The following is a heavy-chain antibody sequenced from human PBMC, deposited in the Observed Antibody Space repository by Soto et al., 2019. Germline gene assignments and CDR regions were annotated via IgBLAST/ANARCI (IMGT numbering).Heavy chain of an antibody. CDR1: GFTFSSYG. D-gene: IGHD3-10*01. V-gene: IGHV3-30*18. Sequence: GGSLRLSCAASGFTFSSYGMHWVRQAPGKGLEWVAVISYDGSNKYYADSVKGRFTISRDNSKNTLYLQMNSLRAEDTAVYYCAKEGAMVRGVTAEYFQHWGQGTLVTVSS. CDR2: ISYDGSNK. J-gene: IGHJ1*01. CDR3: AKEGAMVRGVTAEYFQH.